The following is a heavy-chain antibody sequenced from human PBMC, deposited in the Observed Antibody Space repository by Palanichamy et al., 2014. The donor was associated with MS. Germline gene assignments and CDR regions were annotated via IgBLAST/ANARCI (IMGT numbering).Heavy chain of an antibody. Sequence: QVQLVESGGGVVQPGTSLRLSCAASGFTFSSRGMHWVRQAPGKGLEWVAIIWFDGSNQDYTDSVKGRFTISRDNSKNTLYLQMNSLRAEDTAVYYCARDYGTSPTGTSKGTFDSWGQGTLVTVAS. CDR3: ARDYGTSPTGTSKGTFDS. V-gene: IGHV3-33*01. CDR1: GFTFSSRG. CDR2: IWFDGSNQ. D-gene: IGHD1-1*01. J-gene: IGHJ4*02.